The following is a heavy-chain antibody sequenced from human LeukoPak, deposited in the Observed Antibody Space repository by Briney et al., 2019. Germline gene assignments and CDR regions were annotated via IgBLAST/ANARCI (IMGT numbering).Heavy chain of an antibody. CDR2: ISGSGGST. J-gene: IGHJ6*03. V-gene: IGHV3-23*01. Sequence: PGGSLRLSCAASGFTFSSYGMSWVRQAPGKGLEWVSAISGSGGSTHYADSVKGRFTISRDNSKNTLYLQMNSLRAEDTAVYYCAKVWGGSSHYYYYMDVWGKGTTVTISS. D-gene: IGHD1-26*01. CDR1: GFTFSSYG. CDR3: AKVWGGSSHYYYYMDV.